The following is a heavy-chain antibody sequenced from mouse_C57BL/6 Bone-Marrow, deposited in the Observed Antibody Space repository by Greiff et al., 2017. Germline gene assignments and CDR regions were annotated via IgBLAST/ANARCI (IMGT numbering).Heavy chain of an antibody. Sequence: EVKLVESGGGLVQPGGSMKLSCVASGFTFSNYWMNWVRQSPEKGLEWVAQIRLKSDNYETHYAESVKGRFTISRDDSKSSVYMQMNNLRAEDTGIYYCTGNWDVRDYWGQGTTLTVSS. J-gene: IGHJ2*01. CDR1: GFTFSNYW. D-gene: IGHD4-1*01. V-gene: IGHV6-3*01. CDR2: IRLKSDNYET. CDR3: TGNWDVRDY.